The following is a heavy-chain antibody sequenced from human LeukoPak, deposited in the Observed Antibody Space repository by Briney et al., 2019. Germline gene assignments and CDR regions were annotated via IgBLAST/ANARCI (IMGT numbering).Heavy chain of an antibody. J-gene: IGHJ4*02. D-gene: IGHD1/OR15-1a*01. CDR3: ARIKNSNFAY. CDR1: GFTFNTYT. CDR2: ISSTSIYT. V-gene: IGHV3-21*01. Sequence: GGSLRLSCAASGFTFNTYTMNWVRQAPGKGLEWVSCISSTSIYTYYASSVKGRFTISRDNAKNSLYLQMNSLRAEDTAVYYCARIKNSNFAYWGQGTLVTVSS.